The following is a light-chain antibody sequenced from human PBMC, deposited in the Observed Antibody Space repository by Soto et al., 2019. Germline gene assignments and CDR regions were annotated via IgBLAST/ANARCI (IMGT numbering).Light chain of an antibody. CDR3: QSYDSSLSGVV. Sequence: QSVLTQPPSVSGAPGQRVTISFTGSSSNIGAGYDVHWYQQLPGTAPKLIIYANNNRPSGVPDRFSGSKSATSASLAITGLQAEDEADYYCQSYDSSLSGVVFGGGTKLTVL. CDR2: ANN. J-gene: IGLJ2*01. V-gene: IGLV1-40*01. CDR1: SSNIGAGYD.